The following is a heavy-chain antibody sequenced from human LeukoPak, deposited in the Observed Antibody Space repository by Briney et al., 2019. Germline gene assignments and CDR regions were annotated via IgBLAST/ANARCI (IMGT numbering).Heavy chain of an antibody. CDR2: INSDGSST. J-gene: IGHJ4*02. D-gene: IGHD5-18*01. CDR1: GFTFSSYG. Sequence: PGGSLRLSCAASGFTFSSYGMSWVRQAPGKGLVWVSRINSDGSSTSYADSVKGRFTISRDNAKNTLYLQMNSLRAEDTAVYYCARDHPGYSYGYRYYFFDYWGQGTLVTVSS. CDR3: ARDHPGYSYGYRYYFFDY. V-gene: IGHV3-74*01.